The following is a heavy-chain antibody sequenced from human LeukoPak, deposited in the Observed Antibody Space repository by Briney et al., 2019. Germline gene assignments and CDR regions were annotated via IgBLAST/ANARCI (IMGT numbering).Heavy chain of an antibody. Sequence: GRSLRLSCAASGLTFSSYGMHWVRQAPGKGLEWVAVIWYDGSNKYYADSVKGRFTISRDNSKNTLYLQMNSLRAEDTAVYYCARGDTYYYDSSGYSIYWGQGTLVTVSS. CDR2: IWYDGSNK. CDR1: GLTFSSYG. D-gene: IGHD3-22*01. J-gene: IGHJ4*02. V-gene: IGHV3-33*01. CDR3: ARGDTYYYDSSGYSIY.